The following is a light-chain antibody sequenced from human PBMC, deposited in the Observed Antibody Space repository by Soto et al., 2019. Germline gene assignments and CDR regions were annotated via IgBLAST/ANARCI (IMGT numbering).Light chain of an antibody. J-gene: IGKJ4*01. CDR3: QQYYTSSPLT. CDR1: QTISSW. V-gene: IGKV1-5*03. CDR2: KAS. Sequence: DIQMTQSPSTLSASVRDRVTITCRASQTISSWLAWFQQRPGRAPKFLIYKASSLKNGVPLRFSGSGSGTQFTLTNSSLQPDDFATYYCQQYYTSSPLTFGGGTKVDIK.